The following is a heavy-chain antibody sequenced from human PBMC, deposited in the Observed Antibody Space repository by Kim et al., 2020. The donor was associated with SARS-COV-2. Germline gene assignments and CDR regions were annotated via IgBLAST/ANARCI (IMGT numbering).Heavy chain of an antibody. Sequence: SETLSLTCAVYGGSFSGYYWSWIRQPPGKGLEWIGEINHSGSTNYNPSLKSRVTISVDTSKNQFSLKLSSVTAADTAVYYCARGDPRGGNSGDFDYWGQGTLITVSS. V-gene: IGHV4-34*01. CDR2: INHSGST. J-gene: IGHJ4*02. CDR3: ARGDPRGGNSGDFDY. CDR1: GGSFSGYY. D-gene: IGHD2-21*02.